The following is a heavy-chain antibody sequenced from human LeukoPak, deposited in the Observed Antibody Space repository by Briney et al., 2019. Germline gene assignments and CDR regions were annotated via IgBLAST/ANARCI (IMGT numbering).Heavy chain of an antibody. CDR2: FKSKTNGGTT. CDR3: TTEYSGSFSN. Sequence: GGSLRLSCAASGFTVSDAWMNWVRQVPGKGLEWIGLFKSKTNGGTTDYAAPVKGRFTMSRDDSKNTLYLQMNSLKTEDTAMYYCTTEYSGSFSNWGQGILATVSS. V-gene: IGHV3-15*01. D-gene: IGHD1-26*01. J-gene: IGHJ4*02. CDR1: GFTVSDAW.